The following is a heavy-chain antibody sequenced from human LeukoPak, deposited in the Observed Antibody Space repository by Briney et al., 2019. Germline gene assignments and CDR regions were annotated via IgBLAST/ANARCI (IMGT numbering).Heavy chain of an antibody. CDR2: ISWNSGSI. CDR3: AKAGKGIWSGYRNAFDI. J-gene: IGHJ3*02. V-gene: IGHV3-9*01. Sequence: GRSLRLSCAASGFTFDDYAMHWVRQAPGKGLEWVSGISWNSGSIDYADSVKGRFTISRDNAKNSLYLQMNSLRAEDTALYYCAKAGKGIWSGYRNAFDIWGQGTMVTVSS. D-gene: IGHD3-3*01. CDR1: GFTFDDYA.